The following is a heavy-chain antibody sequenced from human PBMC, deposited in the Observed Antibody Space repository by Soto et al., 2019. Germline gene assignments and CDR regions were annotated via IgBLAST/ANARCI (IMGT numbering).Heavy chain of an antibody. Sequence: QVQLVQSGAEVKKPGSSVKVSCKASGGTFSSYTISWVRQAPGQGLEWMGRIIPILGIANYAQKFQGRVTITADKYTSPAYMELSSLRSEDTAVYYCASLMSSGYYYGMDVWGQGTTVTVSS. CDR2: IIPILGIA. CDR3: ASLMSSGYYYGMDV. J-gene: IGHJ6*02. V-gene: IGHV1-69*02. CDR1: GGTFSSYT. D-gene: IGHD3-10*01.